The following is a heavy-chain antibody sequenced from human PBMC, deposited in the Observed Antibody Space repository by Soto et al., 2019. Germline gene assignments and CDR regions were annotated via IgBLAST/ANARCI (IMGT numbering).Heavy chain of an antibody. CDR1: GGTFSSYA. Sequence: SVKVSCKASGGTFSSYAISWVRQAPGQGLEWMGGIIPIFGTANYAQKFQGRVTITADESTSTAYMELSSLRSEDTAVYYCAVTRRVVVVAASYYYGMDVWGQGTTVTVSS. J-gene: IGHJ6*02. V-gene: IGHV1-69*13. CDR2: IIPIFGTA. CDR3: AVTRRVVVVAASYYYGMDV. D-gene: IGHD2-15*01.